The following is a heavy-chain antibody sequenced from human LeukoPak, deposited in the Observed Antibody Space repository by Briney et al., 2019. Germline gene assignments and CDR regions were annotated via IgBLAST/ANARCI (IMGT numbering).Heavy chain of an antibody. J-gene: IGHJ4*02. CDR2: IFYNGNT. D-gene: IGHD4-17*01. CDR1: GGSLSSSSYY. CDR3: ARSTVTTWVGDFDY. Sequence: PSETLSLTCTVSGGSLSSSSYYWGWIRQPPGKGLEWIGSIFYNGNTHYNPSLKSRVTISADTSNNHFSLKLSSVTATDTAVYYCARSTVTTWVGDFDYWGQGTLVTVSS. V-gene: IGHV4-39*01.